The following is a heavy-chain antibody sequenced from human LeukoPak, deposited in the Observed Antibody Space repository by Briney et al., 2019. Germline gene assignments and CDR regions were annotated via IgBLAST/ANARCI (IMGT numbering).Heavy chain of an antibody. J-gene: IGHJ6*04. CDR2: IKSKADGGTA. D-gene: IGHD2-15*01. CDR1: GFTFSNAW. V-gene: IGHV3-15*01. CDR3: ARSPGIVVVVAATPLDYYYGMDV. Sequence: GGSLRLSCAASAASGFTFSNAWMSWVRQAPGKGLEWVGLIKSKADGGTADYAAPVKGRFTISRDNSKNTLYLQMNSLRAEDTAVYYCARSPGIVVVVAATPLDYYYGMDVWGKGTTVTVSS.